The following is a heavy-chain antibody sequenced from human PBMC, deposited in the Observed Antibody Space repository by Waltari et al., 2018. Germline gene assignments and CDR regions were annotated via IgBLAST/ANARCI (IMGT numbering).Heavy chain of an antibody. D-gene: IGHD2-2*01. CDR1: EFTFDDYA. CDR3: TRVSTVPAAADAFDI. Sequence: EVQVVESGGDLVQPGRSLRLSCIGSEFTFDDYAMSWSRQAPGKGLEWVGLIRTRSHGGTTKYAASVKGRFSISRNDFRRITYLQMNSLKAEDTAVYYCTRVSTVPAAADAFDIWGQGTMVTVSS. J-gene: IGHJ3*02. V-gene: IGHV3-49*03. CDR2: IRTRSHGGTT.